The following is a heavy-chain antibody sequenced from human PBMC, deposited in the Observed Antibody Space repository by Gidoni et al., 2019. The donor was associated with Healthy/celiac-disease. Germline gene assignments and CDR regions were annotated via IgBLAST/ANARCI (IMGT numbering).Heavy chain of an antibody. Sequence: QLQLQESGPGLVKPSETLSLTCTVSGGSISSSSYYWGWIRQPPGKGLEWIGSIYYSGSTYYNPSLKSRVTISVDTSKNQFSLKLSSVTAADTAVYYCARHEVGATMYYFDYWGQGTLVTVSS. D-gene: IGHD1-26*01. J-gene: IGHJ4*02. V-gene: IGHV4-39*01. CDR2: IYYSGST. CDR3: ARHEVGATMYYFDY. CDR1: GGSISSSSYY.